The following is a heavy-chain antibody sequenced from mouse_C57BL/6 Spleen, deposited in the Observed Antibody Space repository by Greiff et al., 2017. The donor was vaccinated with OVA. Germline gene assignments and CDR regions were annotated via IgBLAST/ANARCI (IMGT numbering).Heavy chain of an antibody. J-gene: IGHJ2*01. Sequence: QVQLKQSGAELVRPGASVTLSCKASGYTFTDYEMHWVKQTPVHGLEWIGAIDPETGGTAYNQKFKGKAILTADKSSSTAYMELRSLTSEDSAVYYCTRSPGGGTHDFDYWGQGTTLTVSS. V-gene: IGHV1-15*01. D-gene: IGHD3-1*01. CDR1: GYTFTDYE. CDR3: TRSPGGGTHDFDY. CDR2: IDPETGGT.